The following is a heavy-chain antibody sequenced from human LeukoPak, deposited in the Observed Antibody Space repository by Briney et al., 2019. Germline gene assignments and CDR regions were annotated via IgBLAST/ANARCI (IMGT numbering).Heavy chain of an antibody. Sequence: GGSLRLSCAASGFTFSDYAIHWVRQAPGKGLEYVSVISGNGGTTYYANSVKGRFTISRDNSKNTVYLQMGSLRAEDMAVYYCARGTGTTDYWGQGTLVTVSS. CDR1: GFTFSDYA. CDR3: ARGTGTTDY. V-gene: IGHV3-64*01. D-gene: IGHD1-7*01. CDR2: ISGNGGTT. J-gene: IGHJ4*02.